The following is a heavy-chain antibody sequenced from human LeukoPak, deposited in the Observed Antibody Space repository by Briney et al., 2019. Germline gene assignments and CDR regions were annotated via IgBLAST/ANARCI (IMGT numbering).Heavy chain of an antibody. J-gene: IGHJ6*03. D-gene: IGHD3-9*01. Sequence: PSETLSLTCTVSGGSITSSSYYWGWIRQPPGKGLEWIGSIYYSGSPYYNPSLKSRVTISLDTSKNQFSLKLSSVTAADTAVYYCARLVEDDILTGYWPWYYYYYMDVWGKGTTVTISS. CDR2: IYYSGSP. CDR3: ARLVEDDILTGYWPWYYYYYMDV. CDR1: GGSITSSSYY. V-gene: IGHV4-39*07.